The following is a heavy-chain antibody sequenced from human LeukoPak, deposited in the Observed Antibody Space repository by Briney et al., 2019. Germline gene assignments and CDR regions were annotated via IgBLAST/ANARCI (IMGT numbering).Heavy chain of an antibody. J-gene: IGHJ3*02. CDR2: IYYSGST. CDR1: GGSISSGGYY. V-gene: IGHV4-30-2*01. CDR3: ARDGAKLWLQLHDAFDI. D-gene: IGHD5-24*01. Sequence: SETLSLTCTVSGGSISSGGYYWSWIRQPPGKGLEWIGYIYYSGSTYYNPSLKSRVTISVDRSKNQFSLKLSSVTAADTAVYYCARDGAKLWLQLHDAFDIWGQGTMVTVSS.